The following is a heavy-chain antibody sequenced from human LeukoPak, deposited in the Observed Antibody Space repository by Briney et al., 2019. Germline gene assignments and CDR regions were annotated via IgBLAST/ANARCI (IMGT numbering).Heavy chain of an antibody. V-gene: IGHV4-59*01. Sequence: KPSETLSLTCTVSGGSISSYYWSWIRQPPGKGLEWIGYIYYSGSTNYNPSLKSRVTLSVDTSKNQFSLKLSSVTAADTAVYYCARDSLSYFDYWGQGTLVTVSS. CDR1: GGSISSYY. J-gene: IGHJ4*02. CDR2: IYYSGST. CDR3: ARDSLSYFDY.